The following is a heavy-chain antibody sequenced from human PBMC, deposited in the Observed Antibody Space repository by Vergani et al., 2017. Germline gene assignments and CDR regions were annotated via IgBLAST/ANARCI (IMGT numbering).Heavy chain of an antibody. CDR1: GYTFTSYG. V-gene: IGHV1-18*01. CDR2: ISAYNGNT. Sequence: QVQLVQSGAEVKKPGASVKVSCKASGYTFTSYGISWVRQAPGQGLEWMGWISAYNGNTNYAQKLQGRVTMTTDTSTSTAYMELRSLRSDDTAVYYCARVGKVGNYYESSGYRDYYYGMDVWGQGTTVTVSS. D-gene: IGHD3-22*01. CDR3: ARVGKVGNYYESSGYRDYYYGMDV. J-gene: IGHJ6*02.